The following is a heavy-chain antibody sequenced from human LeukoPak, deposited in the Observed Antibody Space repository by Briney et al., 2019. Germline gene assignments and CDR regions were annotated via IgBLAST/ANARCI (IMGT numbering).Heavy chain of an antibody. CDR3: ARDRVDYYDSSGYRRKAFDI. J-gene: IGHJ3*02. D-gene: IGHD3-22*01. CDR2: IYYSGST. Sequence: SETLSLTCTVSGGSISSGGYYWSWIRQHPGKGLEWIGYIYYSGSTYYNPSLKSRVTISVDTSKNQFSLKLSSVTAADTAVYYCARDRVDYYDSSGYRRKAFDIWGQGTMVTVSS. CDR1: GGSISSGGYY. V-gene: IGHV4-31*03.